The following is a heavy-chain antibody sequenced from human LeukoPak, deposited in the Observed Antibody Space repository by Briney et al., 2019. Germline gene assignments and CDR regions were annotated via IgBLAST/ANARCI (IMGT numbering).Heavy chain of an antibody. D-gene: IGHD1-20*01. CDR3: ARLGNWNRDVFDI. Sequence: PSETLSLTCTVSGGSISSYYWSWIRQPPGKGLEWIGYIYYSGSTNYNPSLKSRVTISVDTSKNQFSLKLSSVTAADTAVYYCARLGNWNRDVFDIWGQGTMVTVS. J-gene: IGHJ3*02. CDR1: GGSISSYY. V-gene: IGHV4-59*01. CDR2: IYYSGST.